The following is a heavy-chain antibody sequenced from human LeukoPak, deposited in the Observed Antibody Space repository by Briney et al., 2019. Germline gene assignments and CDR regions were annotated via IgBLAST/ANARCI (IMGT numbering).Heavy chain of an antibody. Sequence: GGSLRLSCAASGFTVTTTYMTWVRQAPGKGLEWVSVIFSDGRTYYADSVKGRFTISRDNSKNTLYLQMNSLRAEDTAAYYCASRSWDVWGQGTTVTVSS. CDR3: ASRSWDV. CDR2: IFSDGRT. CDR1: GFTVTTTY. V-gene: IGHV3-66*01. D-gene: IGHD3-10*01. J-gene: IGHJ6*02.